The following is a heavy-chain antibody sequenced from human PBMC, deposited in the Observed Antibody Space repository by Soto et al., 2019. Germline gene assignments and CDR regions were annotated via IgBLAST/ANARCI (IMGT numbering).Heavy chain of an antibody. Sequence: QVQLVESGGGVVQPGRSLRLSCAASGFTFSSYGMHWVRQAPGKGLEWVAVIWYDGSNKYYADSVKGRFTISRDNSKNTLYLQMNSLRAEDTAVHYCARDIGIYGYYSGGSCYLRYYYGMDVWGQGTTVTVSS. CDR3: ARDIGIYGYYSGGSCYLRYYYGMDV. D-gene: IGHD2-15*01. J-gene: IGHJ6*02. CDR2: IWYDGSNK. CDR1: GFTFSSYG. V-gene: IGHV3-33*01.